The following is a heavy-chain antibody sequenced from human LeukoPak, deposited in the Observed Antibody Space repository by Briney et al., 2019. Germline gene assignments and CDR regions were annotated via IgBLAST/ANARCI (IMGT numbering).Heavy chain of an antibody. CDR1: GFTVSSNY. CDR3: AKSRSSSTSCYNY. J-gene: IGHJ4*02. Sequence: GGSLRLSCAASGFTVSSNYMSWVRQAPGKGLEWVSVIYSGGSTYYADSVKGRFTISRHNSKNTLYLQMNSLRAEDTAVYYCAKSRSSSTSCYNYWGQGTLVTVSS. D-gene: IGHD2-2*02. V-gene: IGHV3-53*04. CDR2: IYSGGST.